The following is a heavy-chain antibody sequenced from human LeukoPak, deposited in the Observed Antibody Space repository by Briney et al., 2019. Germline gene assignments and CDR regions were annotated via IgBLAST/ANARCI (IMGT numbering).Heavy chain of an antibody. D-gene: IGHD5-24*01. CDR1: GYTFTGYY. J-gene: IGHJ4*02. Sequence: GASVKVSCKASGYTFTGYYMHWVRQAPGQGLEWMGWINPNSGGTNYAQKFQGRVTMTRDTSISTAYMELSSLRSDDTAVCYCARVSPPRVGYKFFDYWGQGTLVTVSS. CDR3: ARVSPPRVGYKFFDY. V-gene: IGHV1-2*02. CDR2: INPNSGGT.